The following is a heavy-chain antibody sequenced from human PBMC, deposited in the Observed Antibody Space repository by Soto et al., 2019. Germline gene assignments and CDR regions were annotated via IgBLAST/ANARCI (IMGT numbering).Heavy chain of an antibody. CDR3: AKRRAISNKLFFDH. Sequence: QITLRESGPTLVKPTQTLTLSCTLSGFSINTGGVGVGWIRQPPGKAPEWPALLYWNDDEWYSPSLRCRLSVTKDASENRVVLTMTHLDPTDTGTYYCAKRRAISNKLFFDHWGQGALVTVSS. J-gene: IGHJ4*02. CDR1: GFSINTGGVG. CDR2: LYWNDDE. V-gene: IGHV2-5*01. D-gene: IGHD4-4*01.